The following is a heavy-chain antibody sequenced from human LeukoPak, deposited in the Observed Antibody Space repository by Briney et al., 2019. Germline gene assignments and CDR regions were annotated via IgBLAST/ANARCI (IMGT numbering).Heavy chain of an antibody. V-gene: IGHV4-34*01. CDR2: INHSGST. D-gene: IGHD1-26*01. Sequence: SETLSLTCAVYGGSFSGYYWSWIRQPPGKGLEWVGEINHSGSTNYNPSLKSRVTISVDTTKNQFSLKLSSVTAADTAVYYCARVGVVGATHWFDPGGQGTLVTVS. J-gene: IGHJ5*02. CDR1: GGSFSGYY. CDR3: ARVGVVGATHWFDP.